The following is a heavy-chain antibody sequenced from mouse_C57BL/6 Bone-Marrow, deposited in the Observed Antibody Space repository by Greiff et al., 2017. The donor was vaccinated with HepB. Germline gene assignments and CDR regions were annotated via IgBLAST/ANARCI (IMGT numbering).Heavy chain of an antibody. CDR1: EYEFPSHD. CDR2: LNSDGGST. J-gene: IGHJ1*03. CDR3: ARLREMVTYSYWYFDV. D-gene: IGHD2-3*01. V-gene: IGHV5-2*01. Sequence: DVKLVESGGGLVQPGESLKLSCESNEYEFPSHDMSWVRKTPEKRLELVAALNSDGGSTYYPDTMERRFIISRDNTKKTLYLQMSSLRSEDTALYYCARLREMVTYSYWYFDVWGTGTTVTVSS.